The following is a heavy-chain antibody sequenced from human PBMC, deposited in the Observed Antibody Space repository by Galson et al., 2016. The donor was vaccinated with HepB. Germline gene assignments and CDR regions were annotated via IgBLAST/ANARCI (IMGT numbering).Heavy chain of an antibody. CDR2: IGSSGYHI. D-gene: IGHD6-19*01. V-gene: IGHV3-11*01. CDR1: GFTFSDYD. J-gene: IGHJ3*02. Sequence: SLRLSCAASGFTFSDYDMSWFRQAPEKGLEWVSYIGSSGYHIYYADSVKGRFTISRDQARNSLYLQMSSLRAEDTAVYYCAREVDSSGWSDAFDIWGQGTMVTVSS. CDR3: AREVDSSGWSDAFDI.